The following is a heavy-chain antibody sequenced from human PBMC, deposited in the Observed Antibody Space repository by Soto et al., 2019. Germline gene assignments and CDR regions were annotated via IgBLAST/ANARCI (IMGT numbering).Heavy chain of an antibody. D-gene: IGHD6-19*01. V-gene: IGHV3-48*03. Sequence: GGSLRLSCAASGFTFSSYEMNWVRQAPGKGLEWVSYISSSISTIYYADSVKGRFTISRDNAKNSLYLQMNSLRAEDAAVYYCARATGYSSAWDFDYWGQGTLVTVSS. CDR3: ARATGYSSAWDFDY. J-gene: IGHJ4*02. CDR2: ISSSISTI. CDR1: GFTFSSYE.